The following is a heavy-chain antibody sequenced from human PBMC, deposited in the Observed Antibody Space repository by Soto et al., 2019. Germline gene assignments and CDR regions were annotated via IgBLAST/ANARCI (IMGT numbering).Heavy chain of an antibody. CDR1: GGSISSGGYY. J-gene: IGHJ3*02. CDR2: VHYSGST. CDR3: AIDPDDAFDI. V-gene: IGHV4-31*03. Sequence: QVQLQESGPGLVKPSQTLSLTCTVSGGSISSGGYYWSWIRKHPGKGLEWIGYVHYSGSTYYNPPLRSRVSISVDTSKNQFSLKLSSVTAADTEVYYSAIDPDDAFDIWGQGRMVTVSS.